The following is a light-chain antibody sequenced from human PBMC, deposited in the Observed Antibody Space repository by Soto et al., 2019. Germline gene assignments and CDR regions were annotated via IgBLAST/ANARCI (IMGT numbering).Light chain of an antibody. CDR1: QGISTY. Sequence: DIQMTQSPSSLSASVGDRVTITCRASQGISTYLVWYQQRQGRALKLLIYDASSLVSGVPSRFSGSGSGTAFTLTISSLQPEDFATYYCQQSYRTPYTFGQGTKLETK. J-gene: IGKJ2*01. CDR3: QQSYRTPYT. V-gene: IGKV1-39*01. CDR2: DAS.